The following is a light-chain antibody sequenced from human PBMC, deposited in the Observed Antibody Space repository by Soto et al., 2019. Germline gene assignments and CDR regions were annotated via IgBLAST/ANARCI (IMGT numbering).Light chain of an antibody. CDR2: GNS. Sequence: QSVLTQPPSVSGAPGQRVTISCTGSSSNIGAGYDVHWYQQLPGTAPKLLSYGNSNRPSGVPDRFSGSKSGTSASLAITGLQAEDEADYYCQSYDSSLSGYVFGGGTKLTVL. V-gene: IGLV1-40*01. CDR1: SSNIGAGYD. CDR3: QSYDSSLSGYV. J-gene: IGLJ2*01.